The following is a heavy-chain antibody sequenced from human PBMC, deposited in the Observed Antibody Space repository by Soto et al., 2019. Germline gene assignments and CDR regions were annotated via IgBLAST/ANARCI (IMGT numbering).Heavy chain of an antibody. CDR2: IIGNGDTA. V-gene: IGHV3-23*01. J-gene: IGHJ4*02. CDR3: ADDYDYGDSLPFDY. Sequence: EVQLLEAGGGLVQPGGSLRLSCAASGFSFTNYGMSWVRQAPGKGLEWLSAIIGNGDTAYYADSVRGRFTISRDNSKNTLYLQLDDLGAEDTAIYYCADDYDYGDSLPFDYWGQGTLVTVSS. D-gene: IGHD4-17*01. CDR1: GFSFTNYG.